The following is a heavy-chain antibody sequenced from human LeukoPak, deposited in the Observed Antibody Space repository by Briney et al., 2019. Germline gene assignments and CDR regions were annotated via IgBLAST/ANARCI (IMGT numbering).Heavy chain of an antibody. Sequence: GGSLRLSCTASGFTFGDYAMSWVRQAPGKGLKWVGFIRSKAYDGTTEYAASVKGRFTISRDESKSIAYLQMNSLKTEDTAVYYCTRWESLDYWGQGTLVTISS. CDR1: GFTFGDYA. CDR2: IRSKAYDGTT. J-gene: IGHJ4*02. D-gene: IGHD1-26*01. CDR3: TRWESLDY. V-gene: IGHV3-49*04.